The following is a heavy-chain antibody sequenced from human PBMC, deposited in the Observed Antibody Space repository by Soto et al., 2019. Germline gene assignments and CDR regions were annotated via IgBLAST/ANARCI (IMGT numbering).Heavy chain of an antibody. D-gene: IGHD2-15*01. CDR2: IKDDGSEK. V-gene: IGHV3-7*01. CDR1: GFTFSGYW. Sequence: EVQLVESGGGLVQPGGSLRLSCAASGFTFSGYWMTWARQAPGKGLEWVAQIKDDGSEKFYVDSVKGRFTISRDNADNLLYLQMNSLTAEVTALYFCARDGNCSGGRCYRRNDYWGQGTLVIVSS. CDR3: ARDGNCSGGRCYRRNDY. J-gene: IGHJ4*02.